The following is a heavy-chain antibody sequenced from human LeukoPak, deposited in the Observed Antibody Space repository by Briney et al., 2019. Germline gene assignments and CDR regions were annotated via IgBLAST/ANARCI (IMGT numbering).Heavy chain of an antibody. CDR3: ASIAARPVPMDV. D-gene: IGHD6-6*01. V-gene: IGHV1-69*05. Sequence: GSSVKVSCKASGGTFSSYAISWVRQAPGQGLEWMGGIIPIFGTANYAQKFQGRVTITTDGSTSTAYMELSSLRSEDTAVYYCASIAARPVPMDVWGKGTTVTVSS. CDR2: IIPIFGTA. CDR1: GGTFSSYA. J-gene: IGHJ6*04.